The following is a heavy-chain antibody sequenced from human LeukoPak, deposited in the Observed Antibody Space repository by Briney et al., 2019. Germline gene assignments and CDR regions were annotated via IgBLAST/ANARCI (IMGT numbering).Heavy chain of an antibody. CDR2: INHSGST. V-gene: IGHV4-34*01. CDR1: GGSFSGYY. D-gene: IGHD6-13*01. J-gene: IGHJ4*02. CDR3: ARLAGTGTYYFGY. Sequence: SETLSLTCAVYGGSFSGYYWSWIRQPPGKGLEWIGEINHSGSTNYNPSLKSRVTISVDTSKNQFSLKLSSVTAADTAVYYCARLAGTGTYYFGYWGQGTLVTVSS.